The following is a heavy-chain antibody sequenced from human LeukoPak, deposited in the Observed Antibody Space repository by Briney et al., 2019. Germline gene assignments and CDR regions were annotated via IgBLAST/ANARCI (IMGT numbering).Heavy chain of an antibody. CDR2: IDPNSGGT. CDR3: ARDRLYGSSWSFDY. J-gene: IGHJ4*02. D-gene: IGHD6-13*01. V-gene: IGHV1-2*02. Sequence: YTWKECKTHWVPQPPKKGLEWMGWIDPNSGGTNYAQKFQGRVTMTRDTSISTAYMELSRLRSDDTAVYYCARDRLYGSSWSFDYWGQGTLVTVSS. CDR1: YTWKECK.